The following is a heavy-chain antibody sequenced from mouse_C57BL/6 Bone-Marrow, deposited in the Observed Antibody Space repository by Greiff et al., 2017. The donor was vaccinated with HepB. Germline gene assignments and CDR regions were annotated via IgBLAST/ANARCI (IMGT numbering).Heavy chain of an antibody. Sequence: QVQLQQPGAELVKPGASVKMSCKASGYTFTSYWITWVKQRPGQGLEWIGDIYPGSGSTNYNEKFKSKATLTVDKPSSTAYMQLSSLTSEDSAVYYCARGGSDWYFDVWGTGTTVTVSS. J-gene: IGHJ1*03. CDR2: IYPGSGST. V-gene: IGHV1-55*01. CDR1: GYTFTSYW. CDR3: ARGGSDWYFDV.